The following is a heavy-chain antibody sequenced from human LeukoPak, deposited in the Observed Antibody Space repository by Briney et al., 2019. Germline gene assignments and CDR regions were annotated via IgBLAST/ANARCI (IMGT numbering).Heavy chain of an antibody. V-gene: IGHV3-74*01. Sequence: GGSLRLSCAASGLTLSGYWMRWVRQAPGKGLVWVSRINGDASSTSYADSVKGRFTISRDNAKSTLYPQMNSLRVEDTAVYYCARARGNTYGYFEYWGQGTLVTVSS. CDR1: GLTLSGYW. J-gene: IGHJ4*02. CDR3: ARARGNTYGYFEY. D-gene: IGHD5-18*01. CDR2: INGDASST.